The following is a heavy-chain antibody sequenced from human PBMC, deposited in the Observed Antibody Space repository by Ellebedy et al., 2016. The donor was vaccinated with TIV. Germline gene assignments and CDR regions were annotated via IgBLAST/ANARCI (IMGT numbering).Heavy chain of an antibody. CDR1: KFTVSYNY. CDR3: ARASFYDVDLSGWYFDL. J-gene: IGHJ2*01. V-gene: IGHV3-66*01. CDR2: IYTDDST. D-gene: IGHD3-10*02. Sequence: GESLKISCAASKFTVSYNYMNWVRQAPGKGPEWVSAIYTDDSTSYADSVKGRFTISRDNSKNTLYLQMNSLRTEDTAVYYCARASFYDVDLSGWYFDLWGRGTLITVSS.